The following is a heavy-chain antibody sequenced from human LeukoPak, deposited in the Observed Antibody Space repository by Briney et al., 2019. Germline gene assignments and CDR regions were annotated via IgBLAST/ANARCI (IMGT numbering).Heavy chain of an antibody. Sequence: SETLSLTCTVSGGSISNGDYYWSWIRQPPGKGLEWIGYIYYSGSTYYNPSLKSRVTISVDTSKNQFSLKLSSVTAADTAVYYCARCSVDFQGLFDYWGQGTLVTVSS. V-gene: IGHV4-30-4*08. CDR2: IYYSGST. CDR1: GGSISNGDYY. D-gene: IGHD4-23*01. J-gene: IGHJ4*02. CDR3: ARCSVDFQGLFDY.